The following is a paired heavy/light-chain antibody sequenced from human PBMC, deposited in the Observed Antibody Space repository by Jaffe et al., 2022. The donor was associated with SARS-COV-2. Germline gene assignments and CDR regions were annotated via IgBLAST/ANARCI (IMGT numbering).Light chain of an antibody. CDR2: DAS. Sequence: EIVLTQSPATLSLSPGERATLSCRASQSVSSYLAWYQQKPGQAPRLLIYDASKRATGIPARFSGSGSGTDFTLTISSLEPEDFAIYYCQQRGNWPLTFGGGTKVEI. CDR3: QQRGNWPLT. J-gene: IGKJ4*01. CDR1: QSVSSY. V-gene: IGKV3-11*01.
Heavy chain of an antibody. D-gene: IGHD2-2*01. CDR3: AKTLDCSSTSCFRTYFHS. CDR1: GFSFSTYA. V-gene: IGHV3-23*01. J-gene: IGHJ4*02. Sequence: EVQLLESGGGLVQPGGSLRLSCAASGFSFSTYAMIWVRQPPGRGLEWVSAISDSGGNTYYADSVKGRFTISRDNSKSTLSLQMNSLRAEDTAIYYCAKTLDCSSTSCFRTYFHSWGQGMLVTVSS. CDR2: ISDSGGNT.